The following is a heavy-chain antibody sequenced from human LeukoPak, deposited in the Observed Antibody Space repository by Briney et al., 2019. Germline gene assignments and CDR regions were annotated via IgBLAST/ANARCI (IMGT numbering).Heavy chain of an antibody. CDR2: ISDSGGST. D-gene: IGHD2-21*02. V-gene: IGHV3-23*01. CDR1: GFTFRENG. J-gene: IGHJ4*02. CDR3: TTRRVTY. Sequence: PGGSLRLSRAVSGFTFRENGMSWVRQAPGKGLEWVSSISDSGGSTYYADSVKGRFTISIDNSKNTLYLQMSSLRAEDTAIYYCTTRRVTYWGQGTLVTGSS.